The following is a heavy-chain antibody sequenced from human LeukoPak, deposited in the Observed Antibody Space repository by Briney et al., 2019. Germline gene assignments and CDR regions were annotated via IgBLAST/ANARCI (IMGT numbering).Heavy chain of an antibody. J-gene: IGHJ5*02. V-gene: IGHV4-4*07. CDR3: ARLQTYKLRQHDNWFDP. CDR2: IYTSGST. Sequence: PSETLSLTCTVSGGSISSYYWSWIRQPAGKGLEWIGRIYTSGSTNYNPSLKSRVTMSVDTSKNQFSLKLSSVTAADTAVYYCARLQTYKLRQHDNWFDPWGQGTLVTVSS. D-gene: IGHD1-7*01. CDR1: GGSISSYY.